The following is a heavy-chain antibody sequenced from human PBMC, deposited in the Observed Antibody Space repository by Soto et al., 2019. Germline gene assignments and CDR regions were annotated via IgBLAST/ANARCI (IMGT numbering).Heavy chain of an antibody. Sequence: QVQLVQSGGEVKKPGASVKVSCKASGYIFTNYDIGWVRQAPGQGLEWMGWISPYSGNTKYTQKLQDRVTMTTDTSTSTAYMVLRSLRSDDTAVYYCVRFASSGWYTGGYWGQGTLVTVSS. CDR3: VRFASSGWYTGGY. CDR1: GYIFTNYD. V-gene: IGHV1-18*01. D-gene: IGHD6-19*01. J-gene: IGHJ4*02. CDR2: ISPYSGNT.